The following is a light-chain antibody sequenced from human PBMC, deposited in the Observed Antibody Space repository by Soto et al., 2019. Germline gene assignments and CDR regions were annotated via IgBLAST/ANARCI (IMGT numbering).Light chain of an antibody. J-gene: IGLJ2*01. CDR2: RNN. CDR3: AAWDDSLSGVV. Sequence: QSVLTQPPSASGTPGQRVTISCSGSSSNIGSNYVYWYQQLPGTARKLLIYRNNQRPSGVPDRFSGSKSVTSASLAISGLRSEDEADYYCAAWDDSLSGVVFGGGTKLTVL. V-gene: IGLV1-47*01. CDR1: SSNIGSNY.